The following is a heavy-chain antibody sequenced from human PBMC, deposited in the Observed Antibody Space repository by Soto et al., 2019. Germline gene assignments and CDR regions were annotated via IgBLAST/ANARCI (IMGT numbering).Heavy chain of an antibody. Sequence: EVQLVESGGGLVQPGGSLRLSCAASGLTFSSYWMHWVRQAPGKGLVWVSRISTDGSVTTYADSVKGRFTISRDSAKKALYLLMNRLIPEETAVYYCARPPYSSGCWDFDYWGQGTLVTVTS. CDR1: GLTFSSYW. J-gene: IGHJ4*02. V-gene: IGHV3-74*01. CDR2: ISTDGSVT. D-gene: IGHD6-19*01. CDR3: ARPPYSSGCWDFDY.